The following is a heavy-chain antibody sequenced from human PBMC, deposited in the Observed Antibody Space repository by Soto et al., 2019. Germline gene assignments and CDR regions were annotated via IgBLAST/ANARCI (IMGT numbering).Heavy chain of an antibody. V-gene: IGHV3-74*01. J-gene: IGHJ4*02. CDR1: GFTFSSYW. D-gene: IGHD1-26*01. CDR2: INSDGSST. Sequence: GGSLRLSCAASGFTFSSYWMHWVRQAPGKGLVWVSRINSDGSSTSYADSVKGRFTISRDNAKNTLYLQMNSLRAEDTAVYYCARVFVSGSYGNDFDYWGQGTLVTVSS. CDR3: ARVFVSGSYGNDFDY.